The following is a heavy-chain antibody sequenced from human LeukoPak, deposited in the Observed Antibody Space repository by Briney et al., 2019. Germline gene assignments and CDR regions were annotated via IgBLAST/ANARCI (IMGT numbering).Heavy chain of an antibody. V-gene: IGHV1-2*02. J-gene: IGHJ4*02. D-gene: IGHD6-13*01. CDR3: ARVKDSSSWHYFDF. CDR2: VNPFSGGT. CDR1: GYTLTGYY. Sequence: ASVKVSCKASGYTLTGYYMHWVRQAPGQGLEWMGWVNPFSGGTIPAQKFQDRVTMTKDTSINTAYMELSSLRSDDTAVYYCARVKDSSSWHYFDFWGQGTLVTVSS.